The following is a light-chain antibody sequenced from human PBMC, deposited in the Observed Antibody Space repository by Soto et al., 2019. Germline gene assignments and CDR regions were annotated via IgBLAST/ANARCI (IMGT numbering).Light chain of an antibody. J-gene: IGKJ2*02. Sequence: ELVLTQSPATLSLSPGERATLSCRASQTFSSYLAWYQQKPGQAPRLLIYDASNRATGVPARFSGSGSGTDFTLTISSLEPEDFAFYSGQQRSIWPPACTFGQGTKLEIK. V-gene: IGKV3-11*01. CDR1: QTFSSY. CDR2: DAS. CDR3: QQRSIWPPACT.